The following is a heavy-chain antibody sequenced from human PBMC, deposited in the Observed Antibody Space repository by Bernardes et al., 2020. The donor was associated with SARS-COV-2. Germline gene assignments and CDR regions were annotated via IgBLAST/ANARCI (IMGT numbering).Heavy chain of an antibody. CDR2: IYYSGST. J-gene: IGHJ5*02. D-gene: IGHD6-13*01. V-gene: IGHV4-39*01. CDR3: ARQPGVPYSSSWSPRVDNWFDP. Sequence: SETLSLTCTVSGGSISSRSYYWGWIRQPPGRGLEWIGSIYYSGSTYYTPSLESRVTISIDTSKNQFTLKLSSVTAADTAVYYGARQPGVPYSSSWSPRVDNWFDPGGQGNLVPGSS. CDR1: GGSISSRSYY.